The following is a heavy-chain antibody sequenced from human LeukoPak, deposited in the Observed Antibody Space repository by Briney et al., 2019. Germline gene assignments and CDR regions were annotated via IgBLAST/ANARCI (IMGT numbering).Heavy chain of an antibody. CDR1: GFTFSNYG. Sequence: GGSLRLSCAVSGFTFSNYGMSWVRQAPGKGLEWVSVISGSGSSTYYADSLKGRFTISRDNSKNTLYLQMNSLRAEDTAVYYCAKDLWDIVVLPDAKLAYWGQGTLVIVSS. D-gene: IGHD2-2*01. CDR3: AKDLWDIVVLPDAKLAY. V-gene: IGHV3-23*01. J-gene: IGHJ4*02. CDR2: ISGSGSST.